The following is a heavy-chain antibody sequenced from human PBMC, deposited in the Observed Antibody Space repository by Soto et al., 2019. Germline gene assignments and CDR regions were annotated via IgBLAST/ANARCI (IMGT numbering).Heavy chain of an antibody. V-gene: IGHV3-23*01. CDR1: GFTFNTYA. CDR3: AKGATSSWYGGQFDC. J-gene: IGHJ4*02. D-gene: IGHD6-13*01. Sequence: EVQLLESGGGLVQPGGSLRLSCAASGFTFNTYAMNWVRQAPGKGLELVSAISGSGGSTYYADSVKGRFTISRDNSKNTLYLQMNSLRAEDTAVYYCAKGATSSWYGGQFDCWGQGTQVTVSS. CDR2: ISGSGGST.